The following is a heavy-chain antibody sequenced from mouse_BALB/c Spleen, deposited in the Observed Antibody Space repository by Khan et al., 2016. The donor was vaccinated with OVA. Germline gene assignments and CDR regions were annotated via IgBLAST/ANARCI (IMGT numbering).Heavy chain of an antibody. CDR3: AIRDYFDY. Sequence: QIQLVQSGPELVRPGVSVKISCKGSGYTFTDYSMHWVKQSHAKSLEWIGVISTDSVNTNYNQKFKGKATLTVDKSSSTAYMELARMTSEDSAIYSCAIRDYFDYWGQGTTLTVSS. J-gene: IGHJ2*01. V-gene: IGHV1S137*01. CDR2: ISTDSVNT. CDR1: GYTFTDYS.